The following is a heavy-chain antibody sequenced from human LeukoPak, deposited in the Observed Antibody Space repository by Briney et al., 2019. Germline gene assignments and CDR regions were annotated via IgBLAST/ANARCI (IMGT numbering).Heavy chain of an antibody. V-gene: IGHV3-53*04. CDR3: ARSAGSGSYYMRWFDP. J-gene: IGHJ5*02. CDR1: GFTVSSNY. Sequence: PGGSLRLSCAASGFTVSSNYMSWVRQAPGKGLEWVSVIYSGCSTYYADSVKGRFTISRHNSKNTLYLQMNSLRAEDTAVYYCARSAGSGSYYMRWFDPWGQGTLVTVSS. CDR2: IYSGCST. D-gene: IGHD3-10*01.